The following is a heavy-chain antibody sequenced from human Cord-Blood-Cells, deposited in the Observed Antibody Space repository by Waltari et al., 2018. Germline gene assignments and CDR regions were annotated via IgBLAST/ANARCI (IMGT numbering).Heavy chain of an antibody. V-gene: IGHV4-39*07. D-gene: IGHD3-10*01. CDR1: GGSISRSSYS. J-gene: IGHJ5*02. Sequence: QLQLQESGPGLVKPSETLSLTCTVSGGSISRSSYSWGWLRQPPGKGLEWIGSIYYSGSTYYNPSLKSRVTISVDTSKNQFSLKLSSVTAADTAVYYCARENYYGSGSYQKYNWFDPWGQGTLVTVSS. CDR2: IYYSGST. CDR3: ARENYYGSGSYQKYNWFDP.